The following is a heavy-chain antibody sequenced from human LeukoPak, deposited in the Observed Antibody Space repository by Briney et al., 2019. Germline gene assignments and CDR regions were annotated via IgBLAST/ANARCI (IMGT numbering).Heavy chain of an antibody. Sequence: SETLSLTCAVYGGSFSGYYWSWIRQPPGKGLEWIGEINHSGSTNCNPSLKSRVTISVDTSKNQFSLKLSSVTAADTAVYYCARHDSSGYYYPYYFDYWGQGTLVTVSS. CDR1: GGSFSGYY. CDR2: INHSGST. J-gene: IGHJ4*02. V-gene: IGHV4-34*01. CDR3: ARHDSSGYYYPYYFDY. D-gene: IGHD3-22*01.